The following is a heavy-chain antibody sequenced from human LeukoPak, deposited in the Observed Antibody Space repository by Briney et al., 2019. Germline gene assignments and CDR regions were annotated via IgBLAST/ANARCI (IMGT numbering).Heavy chain of an antibody. J-gene: IGHJ4*02. CDR2: ISSDGSST. V-gene: IGHV3-74*01. Sequence: GGSLRLSCAASGFTFSSYWMHWVRQAPGKGLVWVSRISSDGSSTIYADSVKGRFTISRDNAKNTPYVQMNSLRAEDTAVYYCARDRGGSGPGTTDSWGQETL. CDR3: ARDRGGSGPGTTDS. D-gene: IGHD6-19*01. CDR1: GFTFSSYW.